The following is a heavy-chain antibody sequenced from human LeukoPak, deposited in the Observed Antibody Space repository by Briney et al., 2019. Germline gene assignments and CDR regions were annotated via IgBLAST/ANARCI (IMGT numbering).Heavy chain of an antibody. D-gene: IGHD4-23*01. J-gene: IGHJ4*02. Sequence: GASVKVSCKASGYTFTGYYIHWVRQAPGQGLEWMGWINPNSDTNYAQNFQGRVTMTRDTSISTADMELNSLRSDDTGVYYCARDRGGNSFDFWGQGTLVTVSS. CDR1: GYTFTGYY. CDR2: INPNSDT. CDR3: ARDRGGNSFDF. V-gene: IGHV1-2*02.